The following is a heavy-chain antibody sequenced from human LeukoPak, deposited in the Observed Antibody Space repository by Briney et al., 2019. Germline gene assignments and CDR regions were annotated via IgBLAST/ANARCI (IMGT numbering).Heavy chain of an antibody. V-gene: IGHV4-34*01. Sequence: PSETLSLTCGVYGGSFSGYYWSWIRQPPGKGLEWIGEINHSGSTNYNPSLKSRVTISVDTSKNQFSLKLSSVTAADTAVYYCARHSSSSWYRYYFDYWGQGTLVTVS. CDR1: GGSFSGYY. J-gene: IGHJ4*02. D-gene: IGHD6-13*01. CDR2: INHSGST. CDR3: ARHSSSSWYRYYFDY.